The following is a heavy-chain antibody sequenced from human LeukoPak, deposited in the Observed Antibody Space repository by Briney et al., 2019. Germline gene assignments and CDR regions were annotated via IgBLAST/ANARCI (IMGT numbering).Heavy chain of an antibody. CDR2: ISWNSGGI. J-gene: IGHJ4*02. CDR3: SKASIQEYYFDY. CDR1: GFTFDDYA. V-gene: IGHV3-9*01. Sequence: GGSLRLFCAASGFTFDDYAMHWVRQAPGKGLEWVSGISWNSGGIGYADSVKGRFTISRDNAKNSLYLQMNSLRAEDTAFYYCSKASIQEYYFDYWGQGTLVTVSS. D-gene: IGHD5-18*01.